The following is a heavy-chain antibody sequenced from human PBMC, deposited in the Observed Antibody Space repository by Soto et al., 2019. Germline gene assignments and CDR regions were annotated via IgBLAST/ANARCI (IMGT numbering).Heavy chain of an antibody. V-gene: IGHV3-30-3*01. D-gene: IGHD6-19*01. CDR2: ISYDGSNK. CDR1: GFTFSSYA. J-gene: IGHJ4*02. Sequence: GGSLRLSCAASGFTFSSYAMHWVRQAPGKGLEWVAVISYDGSNKYYADSVKGRFTISRDNSKNTLYLQMNSLRAEDTAVYYCARGYSSGWSPGIDYWGQGTLVTVSS. CDR3: ARGYSSGWSPGIDY.